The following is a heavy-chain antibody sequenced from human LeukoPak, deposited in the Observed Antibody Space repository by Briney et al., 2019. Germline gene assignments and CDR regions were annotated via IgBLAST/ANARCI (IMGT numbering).Heavy chain of an antibody. CDR3: ARGFSDYPYYFDN. Sequence: KAAETLSLTCTVSGGSISSDAYSYNWIRQAPGKGREWIVYIFHTGNTYSSPPLHRRVTIAIDMSKKQFSLRLSSVTAADTAVYYCARGFSDYPYYFDNWGLGTLVTVSS. J-gene: IGHJ4*01. CDR2: IFHTGNT. V-gene: IGHV4-30-2*01. D-gene: IGHD4-17*01. CDR1: GGSISSDAYS.